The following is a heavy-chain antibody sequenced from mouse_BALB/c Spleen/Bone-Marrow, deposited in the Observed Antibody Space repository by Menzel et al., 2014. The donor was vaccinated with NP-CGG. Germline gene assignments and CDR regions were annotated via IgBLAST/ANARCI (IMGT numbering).Heavy chain of an antibody. CDR3: ARYYGSPWFAY. CDR2: ISYSGST. CDR1: GDSITSGY. D-gene: IGHD1-1*01. V-gene: IGHV3-8*02. J-gene: IGHJ3*01. Sequence: EVMLVESGPSLVKPSQTLSLPCSVTGDSITSGYWNWIRKFPGNKLEYMGYISYSGSTYYNPSLKSRISITRDTSKNQYYLQLNSVTTEDTATYYCARYYGSPWFAYWGQGTLVTVSA.